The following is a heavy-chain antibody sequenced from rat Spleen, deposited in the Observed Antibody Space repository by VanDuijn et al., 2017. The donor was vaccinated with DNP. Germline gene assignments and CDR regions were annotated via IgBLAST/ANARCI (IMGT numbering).Heavy chain of an antibody. V-gene: IGHV5-17*01. CDR2: IIYDGSNT. Sequence: EVQLVESGGGLVQPGNSLKLSCAASGFTFSDYAMAWVRQSLKKGLEWVAVIIYDGSNTHYRDSVKGRFTISRDNAKSTLYLQMASLKSEDTATYYCARIDGGFAYWGQGTLVTVSS. D-gene: IGHD4-1*01. CDR1: GFTFSDYA. J-gene: IGHJ3*01. CDR3: ARIDGGFAY.